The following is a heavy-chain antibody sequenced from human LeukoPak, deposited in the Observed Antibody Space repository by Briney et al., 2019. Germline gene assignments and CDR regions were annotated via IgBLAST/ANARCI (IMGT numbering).Heavy chain of an antibody. J-gene: IGHJ6*02. CDR2: FDPEDGET. D-gene: IGHD3-16*01. CDR1: GYTLTELS. Sequence: ASVKASCKVSGYTLTELSMHWVRQAPGKGLEWMGGFDPEDGETIYAQKFQGRVTMTEDTSTDTAYMELSSLRSEDTAVYYCAKFGDSLYREGMDVWGQGTTVTVSS. CDR3: AKFGDSLYREGMDV. V-gene: IGHV1-24*01.